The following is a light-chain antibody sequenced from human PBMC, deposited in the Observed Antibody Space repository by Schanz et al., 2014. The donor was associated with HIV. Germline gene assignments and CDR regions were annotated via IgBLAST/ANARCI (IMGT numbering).Light chain of an antibody. CDR2: KAS. CDR3: QQYDRSSWT. V-gene: IGKV1-5*03. Sequence: DVQMTQSPTTLSASVGDRVTLTCRTSQSIGNSLAWLQQKPGRAPKVLIYKASTLESGVPSTFRGSGSGTDFTLTISSLQPDDFATYYCQQYDRSSWTFGLGTKVETK. J-gene: IGKJ1*01. CDR1: QSIGNS.